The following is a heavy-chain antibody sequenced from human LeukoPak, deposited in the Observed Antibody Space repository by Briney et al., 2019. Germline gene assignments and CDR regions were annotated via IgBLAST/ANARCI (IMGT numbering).Heavy chain of an antibody. J-gene: IGHJ4*02. CDR3: ARHFNGPDYFDY. V-gene: IGHV4-39*01. CDR2: GYYSGNT. D-gene: IGHD2-8*01. CDR1: GGSVSSGTYY. Sequence: SEALSLTCTVSGGSVSSGTYYWSWIRQPPGKGLEWIGSGYYSGNTYYNSSLKSRVTISVDTSKNQFSLTLSSVTAADTAVYYCARHFNGPDYFDYWGQGTLVTVSS.